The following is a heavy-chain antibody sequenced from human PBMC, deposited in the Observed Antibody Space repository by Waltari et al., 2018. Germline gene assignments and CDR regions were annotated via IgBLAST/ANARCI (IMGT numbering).Heavy chain of an antibody. D-gene: IGHD4-17*01. V-gene: IGHV3-30*02. CDR3: AMERGGDYFNWFDP. CDR1: GFTFSSYG. J-gene: IGHJ5*02. Sequence: QVQLVESGGGVVQPGGSLRLSCAASGFTFSSYGMHWVRQAPGKGLEWVAFIRYDGSNKYYADSVKGRFTISRDNSKNTLYLQMNSLGAEDTAVYYCAMERGGDYFNWFDPWGQGTLVTVSS. CDR2: IRYDGSNK.